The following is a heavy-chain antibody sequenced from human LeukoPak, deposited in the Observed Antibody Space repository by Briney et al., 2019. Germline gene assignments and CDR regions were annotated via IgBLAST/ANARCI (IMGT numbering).Heavy chain of an antibody. CDR2: IKQDGSEK. V-gene: IGHV3-7*01. CDR3: ARDPLRETTVTTFYYYGMDV. Sequence: PGGSLRLSCAASGFTFNSYFMSWVRQAPGKGLEWVANIKQDGSEKYYVDSVKGRFTISRDNAKNSLYLQMNSLRAEDTAVYYCARDPLRETTVTTFYYYGMDVWGQGTTVTVSS. CDR1: GFTFNSYF. D-gene: IGHD4-17*01. J-gene: IGHJ6*02.